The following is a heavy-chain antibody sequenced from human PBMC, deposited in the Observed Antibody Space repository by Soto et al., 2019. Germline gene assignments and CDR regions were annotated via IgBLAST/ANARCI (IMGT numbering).Heavy chain of an antibody. Sequence: QVQRVESGGGVVQPGRSLRLSCAASVFKLSSYAMHWVRQAPGKGLEWVGVISHDGSTNSYTDSVKGRFTISRDISQNTLYLQMNSLKVEHTALYYCARAHSSGSYNGPFDIWGQGTLVTVSS. V-gene: IGHV3-30-3*01. CDR2: ISHDGSTN. J-gene: IGHJ3*02. D-gene: IGHD3-22*01. CDR1: VFKLSSYA. CDR3: ARAHSSGSYNGPFDI.